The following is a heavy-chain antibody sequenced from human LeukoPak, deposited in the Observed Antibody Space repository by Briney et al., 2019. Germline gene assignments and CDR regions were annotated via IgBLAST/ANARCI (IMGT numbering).Heavy chain of an antibody. D-gene: IGHD3-9*01. CDR3: ARLYYDILTGYSTTGWFDP. CDR2: IYYSGST. V-gene: IGHV4-39*01. J-gene: IGHJ5*02. CDR1: GGSISSSSYY. Sequence: SETLSLTCAVSGGSISSSSYYWGWIRQPPGKGLEWIGSIYYSGSTYYNPSLKSRVTISVDTSKNQFSLKLSSVTAADTAVYYCARLYYDILTGYSTTGWFDPWGQGTLVTVSS.